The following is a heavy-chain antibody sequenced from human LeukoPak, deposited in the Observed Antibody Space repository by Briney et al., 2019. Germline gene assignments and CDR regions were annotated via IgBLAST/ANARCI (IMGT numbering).Heavy chain of an antibody. D-gene: IGHD3-22*01. V-gene: IGHV4-59*01. CDR1: GGSISSYY. CDR3: ARLTYYYDSSGYWTFDY. CDR2: IYYSGST. Sequence: SETLSLTCTVSGGSISSYYWSWIRRPPGKGLEWIGYIYYSGSTNYNPSHKSRVTISVDTSKNQFSLKVSSVTAADTAVYYCARLTYYYDSSGYWTFDYWGQGTLVTVSS. J-gene: IGHJ4*02.